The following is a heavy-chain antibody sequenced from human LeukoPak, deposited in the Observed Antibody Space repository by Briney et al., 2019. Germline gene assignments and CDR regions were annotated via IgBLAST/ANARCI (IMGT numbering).Heavy chain of an antibody. CDR3: ARQITDIVVVVAATFFDY. Sequence: PSETLSLTCTVSGGSISSSSYYWGWIRQPPGTGLEWIGSIYYSGSTYYNPSLKSRVTISVDTSKNQFSLKLSSVTAADTAVYYCARQITDIVVVVAATFFDYWGQGTLVTVSS. CDR2: IYYSGST. J-gene: IGHJ4*02. V-gene: IGHV4-39*01. CDR1: GGSISSSSYY. D-gene: IGHD2-15*01.